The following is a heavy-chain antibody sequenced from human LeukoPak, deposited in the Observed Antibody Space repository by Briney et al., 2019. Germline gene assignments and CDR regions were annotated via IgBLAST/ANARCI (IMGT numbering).Heavy chain of an antibody. CDR2: IYNGGII. V-gene: IGHV4-4*07. J-gene: IGHJ6*03. CDR3: ARRLGRKFGERFYYYHYMDV. CDR1: GDSISRYY. D-gene: IGHD3-10*01. Sequence: SETLYLTCTVSGDSISRYYWSWIRQPAGKGLEWIGRIYNGGIITYNPSLKSRVTISVDTSKNQFSLKLSSVTAADTAVYYCARRLGRKFGERFYYYHYMDVWGKGTTVTISS.